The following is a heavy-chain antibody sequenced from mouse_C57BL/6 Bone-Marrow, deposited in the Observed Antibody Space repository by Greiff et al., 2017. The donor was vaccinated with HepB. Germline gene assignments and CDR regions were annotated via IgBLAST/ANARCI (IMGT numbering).Heavy chain of an antibody. CDR1: GYSITSGYY. J-gene: IGHJ4*01. D-gene: IGHD1-1*01. V-gene: IGHV3-6*01. CDR3: AREGTTVVAHYAMDY. Sequence: EVQRVESGPGLVKPSQSLSLTCSVTGYSITSGYYWNWIRQFPGNKLEWMGYISYDGSNNYNPSIKNRISITRDTSKNQFFLKLNSVTTEDTATYYCAREGTTVVAHYAMDYWGQGTSVTVSS. CDR2: ISYDGSN.